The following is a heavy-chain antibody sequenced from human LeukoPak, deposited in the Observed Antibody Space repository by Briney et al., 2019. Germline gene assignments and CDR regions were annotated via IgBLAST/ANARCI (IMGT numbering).Heavy chain of an antibody. CDR2: ISYDGSNK. D-gene: IGHD2-21*02. V-gene: IGHV3-30*04. J-gene: IGHJ6*03. CDR3: ARGGGDPSKYYYYYMDV. Sequence: GGSLRLSCAASGFTFSRYAMHWVRQAPGKGLEWVAVISYDGSNKYHADSVKGRFTISRDNSKNTLYLQMNSLRAEDTAVYYCARGGGDPSKYYYYYMDVWGKGTTVTVSS. CDR1: GFTFSRYA.